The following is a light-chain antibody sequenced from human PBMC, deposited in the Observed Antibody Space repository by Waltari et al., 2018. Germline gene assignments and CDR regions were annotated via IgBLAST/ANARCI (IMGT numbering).Light chain of an antibody. J-gene: IGLJ3*02. CDR2: VNSDGSH. Sequence: QLVLTQSPSASASLGASVKLTCTLRSGHSTDLIAWLQQQPEKGPRYLMNVNSDGSHNKGVGIPDRSSGSSSGAERYLTISSLQSEDEADYYCQTGGHGTWVFGGGTRLTVL. V-gene: IGLV4-69*01. CDR1: SGHSTDL. CDR3: QTGGHGTWV.